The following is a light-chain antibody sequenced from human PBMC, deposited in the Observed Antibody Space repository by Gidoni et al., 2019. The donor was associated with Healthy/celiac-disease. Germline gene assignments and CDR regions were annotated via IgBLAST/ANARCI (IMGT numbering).Light chain of an antibody. Sequence: QSALTQPASVSGSPGQSITISCTGTSSDVGGYNYVSCDQQHPGKAPKLMIYDVCNRPSGVSNRFSGSKSGNTASLTISGLQAEDEADYYCSSYTSISTVVFGGGTKLTVL. J-gene: IGLJ2*01. CDR2: DVC. CDR3: SSYTSISTVV. CDR1: SSDVGGYNY. V-gene: IGLV2-14*01.